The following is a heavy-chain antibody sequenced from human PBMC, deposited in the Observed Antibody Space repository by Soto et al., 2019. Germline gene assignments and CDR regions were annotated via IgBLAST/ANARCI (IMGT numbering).Heavy chain of an antibody. D-gene: IGHD3-10*01. CDR3: ARGGYYYDSGSYGFDY. J-gene: IGHJ4*02. V-gene: IGHV3-53*01. CDR2: VYSGSGT. Sequence: PGGSLRLSCAASGFTFRTNYMSWVRQAPGKGLEWVSGVYSGSGTYYADSVKGRFTISRDSSKNTLYLQMNSLRAEDTAVYYCARGGYYYDSGSYGFDYWGQGTLVTVSS. CDR1: GFTFRTNY.